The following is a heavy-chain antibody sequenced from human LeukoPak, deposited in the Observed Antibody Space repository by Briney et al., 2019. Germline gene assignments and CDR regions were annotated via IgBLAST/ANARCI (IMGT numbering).Heavy chain of an antibody. Sequence: SETLSLTCTVSGGSISSYYWSWIRQPPGKGLEWIGYIYYSGSTNYNPSLKSRVTISVDTSKNQFSLKLTSVTAADTAVYYCARDYSGSNAFDIWGQGTMVTVSS. D-gene: IGHD3-10*01. CDR2: IYYSGST. V-gene: IGHV4-59*01. CDR1: GGSISSYY. J-gene: IGHJ3*02. CDR3: ARDYSGSNAFDI.